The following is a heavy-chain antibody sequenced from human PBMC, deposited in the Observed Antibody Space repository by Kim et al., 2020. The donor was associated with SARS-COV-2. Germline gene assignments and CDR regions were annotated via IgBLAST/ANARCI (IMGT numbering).Heavy chain of an antibody. CDR2: VYYYSGST. CDR3: ARGRGDYYNALDV. V-gene: IGHV4-59*13. Sequence: SETLSLTCTVSGGSISSYYWSWIRQPPGKGLEWIGYVYYYSGSTNYNPSLKSRLTISVDTSKNQFSLKLSSVTAADTAVYYCARGRGDYYNALDVWGQGT. CDR1: GGSISSYY. J-gene: IGHJ6*02.